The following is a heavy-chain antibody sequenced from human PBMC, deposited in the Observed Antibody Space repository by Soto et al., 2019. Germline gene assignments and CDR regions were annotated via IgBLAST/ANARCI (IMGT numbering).Heavy chain of an antibody. D-gene: IGHD5-18*01. J-gene: IGHJ6*02. CDR1: GFTFSSYW. CDR3: ARDGIQLWLSDYYGMDV. Sequence: GGSLRLSCAASGFTFSSYWMSWVRQAPGKGLEWVANIKQDGSEKYYVDSVKGRFTISRDNAKNSLYLQMNSLRAEDTAVYYCARDGIQLWLSDYYGMDVWGQGTTVTVSS. CDR2: IKQDGSEK. V-gene: IGHV3-7*03.